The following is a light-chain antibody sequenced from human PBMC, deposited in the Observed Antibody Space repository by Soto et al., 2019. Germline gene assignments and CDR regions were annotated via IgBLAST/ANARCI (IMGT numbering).Light chain of an antibody. CDR1: SSDVGTYNY. CDR3: SSHTGSTVV. Sequence: QSALTQPASVSGSPGQSITISCTGTSSDVGTYNYVSWYQQHPGKAPKLMIYDVSNRPSGVSNRFSGSKSGNTASLTISGLQAEDEADYYCSSHTGSTVVFGGGTKLTAL. CDR2: DVS. V-gene: IGLV2-14*01. J-gene: IGLJ2*01.